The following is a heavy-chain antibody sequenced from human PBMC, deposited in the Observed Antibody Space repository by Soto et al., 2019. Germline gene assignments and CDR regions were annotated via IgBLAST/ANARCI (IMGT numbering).Heavy chain of an antibody. CDR3: ARSNFWSGSPHFDY. V-gene: IGHV4-4*07. Sequence: SETLSLTCTVSGGSISSYYWSWIRQPAGEGLEWIGRIYTSGSTNYNPSLKSRVTMSVDTSKNQFSLKLSSVTAADTAVYYCARSNFWSGSPHFDYWGQGTLVTVSS. J-gene: IGHJ4*02. CDR2: IYTSGST. D-gene: IGHD3-3*01. CDR1: GGSISSYY.